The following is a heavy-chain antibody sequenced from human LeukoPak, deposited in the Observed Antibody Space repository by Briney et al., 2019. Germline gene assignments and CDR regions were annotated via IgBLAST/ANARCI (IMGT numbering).Heavy chain of an antibody. Sequence: GGSLRLLCVASGFTFSNCPMSWVRQAPGQGLEWVTAISGSGANTYCSDSVKGRFTVSRDNSRNTLYVQMNNLRADDEAVYYCAKERVVGETGTVGFDFWGQGALVTVSS. CDR3: AKERVVGETGTVGFDF. CDR1: GFTFSNCP. D-gene: IGHD4-23*01. J-gene: IGHJ4*02. CDR2: ISGSGANT. V-gene: IGHV3-23*01.